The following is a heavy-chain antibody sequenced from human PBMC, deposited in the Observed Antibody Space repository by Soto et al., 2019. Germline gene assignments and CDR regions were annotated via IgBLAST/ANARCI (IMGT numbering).Heavy chain of an antibody. D-gene: IGHD4-17*01. CDR1: GGSFSGYY. CDR2: INHSGST. Sequence: QVQLQQWGAGLLKPSETLSLTCAVYGGSFSGYYWSWIRQPPGKGLEWIGEINHSGSTNYNPSLKLRVAVSVAPYQHPLYLTRSSVTAADTAVYYCARGRHGDYVRPWYFDLWGRGPLVTVSS. CDR3: ARGRHGDYVRPWYFDL. J-gene: IGHJ2*01. V-gene: IGHV4-34*01.